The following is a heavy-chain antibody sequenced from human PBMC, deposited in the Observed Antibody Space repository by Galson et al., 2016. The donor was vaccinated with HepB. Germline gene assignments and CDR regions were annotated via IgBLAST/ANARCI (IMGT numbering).Heavy chain of an antibody. V-gene: IGHV3-21*01. CDR3: ARDPMGFMIAYH. J-gene: IGHJ4*02. D-gene: IGHD3-22*01. CDR2: ISSSSSHI. CDR1: GFTFSTYS. Sequence: LRLSCAASGFTFSTYSMNWVRQAPGKGLEWVSYISSSSSHIYYADSVRGRFTISRDNAKNSLYLQMNSLRAEDTAVYYCARDPMGFMIAYHWGQGTLVTVSS.